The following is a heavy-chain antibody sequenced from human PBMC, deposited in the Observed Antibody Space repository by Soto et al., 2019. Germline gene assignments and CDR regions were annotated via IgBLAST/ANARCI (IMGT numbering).Heavy chain of an antibody. J-gene: IGHJ4*02. CDR3: ARGNVLLWVAEVLD. V-gene: IGHV1-18*01. D-gene: IGHD3-10*01. CDR2: ISVYNGNT. Sequence: QVHLLQSGAEVKKPGASVKVSCKASGYTFNKFGITWVRQAPGQGLEWMGWISVYNGNTIYIEKLRGRVTMTTAPPTSKAYMELRSLQSDYTAVYYCARGNVLLWVAEVLDWGQGALVTVSS. CDR1: GYTFNKFG.